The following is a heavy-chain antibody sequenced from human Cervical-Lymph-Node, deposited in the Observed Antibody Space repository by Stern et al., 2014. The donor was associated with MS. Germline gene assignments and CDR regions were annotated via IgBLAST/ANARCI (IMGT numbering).Heavy chain of an antibody. Sequence: VQLVESGGGLVQPGGSLTLSCAASGFSFSGSSMHWVRQPSGGGLEWVGRLGNKANNYAATYLASVRGRFTFSRDDSKNTAYLQMNSLKIEDTAVYYCTSEATSRWGPGTLVTVS. CDR3: TSEATSR. J-gene: IGHJ4*02. V-gene: IGHV3-73*01. CDR1: GFSFSGSS. CDR2: LGNKANNYAA.